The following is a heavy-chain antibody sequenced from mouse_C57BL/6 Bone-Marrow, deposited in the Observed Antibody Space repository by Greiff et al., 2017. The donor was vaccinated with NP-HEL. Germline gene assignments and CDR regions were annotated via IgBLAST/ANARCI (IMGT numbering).Heavy chain of an antibody. J-gene: IGHJ3*01. CDR3: TVSRGSTMVTTRFAY. Sequence: DVHLVESGEGLVKPGGSLKLSCAASGFTFSSYAMSWVRQTPEKRLEWVAYISSGGDYIYYADTVKGRFTISRDNARNTLYLQMSSLKSEDTAMYYCTVSRGSTMVTTRFAYWGQGTLVTVSA. CDR2: ISSGGDYI. D-gene: IGHD2-2*01. V-gene: IGHV5-9-1*02. CDR1: GFTFSSYA.